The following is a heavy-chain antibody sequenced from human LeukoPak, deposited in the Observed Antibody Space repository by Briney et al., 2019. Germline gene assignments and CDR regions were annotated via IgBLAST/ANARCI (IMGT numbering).Heavy chain of an antibody. Sequence: GGSLRVSCAASGFTFSNYVMTWVRQAPGKGLEWVSVITGSGGNTYYADSVKGRFTISRDNSKSTLYLQMNSLRAEDTAVYYCAKNSLYGDYIDYWGQGTRVTVSS. CDR1: GFTFSNYV. J-gene: IGHJ4*02. CDR3: AKNSLYGDYIDY. D-gene: IGHD4-17*01. CDR2: ITGSGGNT. V-gene: IGHV3-23*01.